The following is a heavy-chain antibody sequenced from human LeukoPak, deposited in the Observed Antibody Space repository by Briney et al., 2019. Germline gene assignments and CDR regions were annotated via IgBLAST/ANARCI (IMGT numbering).Heavy chain of an antibody. CDR3: AKDLRGYCSSTSCYTADY. CDR2: IRYDGSNK. J-gene: IGHJ4*02. V-gene: IGHV3-30*02. D-gene: IGHD2-2*02. CDR1: GFTFSSYG. Sequence: PGGSLRLSCAASGFTFSSYGMHWVRQAPGKGLEWVAFIRYDGSNKYYADSVKGRFTISRDNSKNTLYLLMNSLRAEDTAVYYCAKDLRGYCSSTSCYTADYWGQGTLVTVSS.